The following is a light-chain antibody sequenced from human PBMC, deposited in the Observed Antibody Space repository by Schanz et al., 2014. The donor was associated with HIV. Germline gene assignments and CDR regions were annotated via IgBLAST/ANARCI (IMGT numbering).Light chain of an antibody. Sequence: DIQLTQSPSFLSASVGDRVTITCRASQGFGSYLAWLQQKPGKAPKLLIYATSTLQNGVPCRFNGSGFGTSFTLTIISLHPEDFATYYCLQLNSFPFTFGPWTKVDL. CDR2: ATS. CDR1: QGFGSY. V-gene: IGKV1-9*01. CDR3: LQLNSFPFT. J-gene: IGKJ3*01.